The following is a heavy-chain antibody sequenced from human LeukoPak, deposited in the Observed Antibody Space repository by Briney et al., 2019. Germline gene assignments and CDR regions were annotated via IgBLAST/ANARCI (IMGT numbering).Heavy chain of an antibody. CDR1: GFSFTNYD. CDR2: TSLDGSNK. CDR3: ARDLTLGKPDYFDH. V-gene: IGHV3-30-3*01. J-gene: IGHJ4*02. Sequence: GGSLRHSCVASGFSFTNYDIHWVRQAPGRGLEWVAVTSLDGSNKLYTDTVRGRFIISRDNSKNTVYLQMDSLRAEDTAVYYCARDLTLGKPDYFDHWGQGTLVTVSS. D-gene: IGHD7-27*01.